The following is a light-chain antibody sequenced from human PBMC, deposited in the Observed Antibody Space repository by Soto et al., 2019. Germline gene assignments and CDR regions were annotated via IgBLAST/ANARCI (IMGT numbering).Light chain of an antibody. CDR1: NIGSKS. V-gene: IGLV3-21*04. J-gene: IGLJ2*01. CDR3: QVWDSSSDHVV. Sequence: SYELTQPPSVSVAPGKTARITCGGNNIGSKSVHWYQQKPGQAPVLVISYDSDRPSGIPERFSGSNSRSTATLTISRVEAGDEADYYCQVWDSSSDHVVFGGGTKLTVL. CDR2: YDS.